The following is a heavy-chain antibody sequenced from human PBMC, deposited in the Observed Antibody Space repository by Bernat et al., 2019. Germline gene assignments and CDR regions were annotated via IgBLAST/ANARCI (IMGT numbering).Heavy chain of an antibody. CDR2: IKSKTDGGTI. CDR1: GFTFSNAW. D-gene: IGHD3-22*01. J-gene: IGHJ4*02. CDR3: TTDKDTSGHYNGGSRGH. V-gene: IGHV3-15*01. Sequence: EVQLVESGGGLVKPGGSLRLSCAASGFTFSNAWMSWVRQAPGKGLEWVGRIKSKTDGGTIEYAAPVEGRFTIARDDSKNTLYLQMNSLKTEDTAVYYCTTDKDTSGHYNGGSRGHWGQGTLVTVSS.